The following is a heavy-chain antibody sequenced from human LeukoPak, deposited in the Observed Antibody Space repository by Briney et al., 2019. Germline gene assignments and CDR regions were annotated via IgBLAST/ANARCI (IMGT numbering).Heavy chain of an antibody. CDR1: GFTFSSYA. CDR2: ISYDGSNK. D-gene: IGHD6-13*01. V-gene: IGHV3-30-3*01. Sequence: PGGSLRLSCAASGFTFSSYAMSWVRQAPGKGLEWVAVISYDGSNKYYADSVKGRFTISRDNSKNTLYLQMNSLRAEDTAVYYCARPYRRRDSSSWYDYWGQGTLVTVSS. CDR3: ARPYRRRDSSSWYDY. J-gene: IGHJ4*02.